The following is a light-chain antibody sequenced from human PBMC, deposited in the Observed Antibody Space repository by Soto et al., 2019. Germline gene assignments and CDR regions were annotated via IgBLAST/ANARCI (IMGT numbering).Light chain of an antibody. CDR3: QQYDTSSWT. V-gene: IGKV3-20*01. CDR2: GAS. J-gene: IGKJ1*01. CDR1: QSVRSSY. Sequence: EIVLMQSPGTLSLSPGERATLSCRASQSVRSSYLAWYQQKPGQAPRLLIYGASSRATGIPDRFSGSGSGTDFTLTISRLEPEDSAVYYCQQYDTSSWTFGQVNKVEIK.